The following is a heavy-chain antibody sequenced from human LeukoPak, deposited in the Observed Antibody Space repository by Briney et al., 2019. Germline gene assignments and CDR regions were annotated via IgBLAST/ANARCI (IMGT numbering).Heavy chain of an antibody. V-gene: IGHV1-69*04. D-gene: IGHD6-19*01. CDR3: ARKSVLYSSGWYYFDY. CDR2: IIPILGIA. J-gene: IGHJ4*02. CDR1: GGTFSSYA. Sequence: ASVKVSCTASGGTFSSYAISWVRQAPGQGLEWMGRIIPILGIANYAQKFQGRVTITADKSTSTAYMELSSLRSEDTAVYYCARKSVLYSSGWYYFDYWGQGTLVTVSS.